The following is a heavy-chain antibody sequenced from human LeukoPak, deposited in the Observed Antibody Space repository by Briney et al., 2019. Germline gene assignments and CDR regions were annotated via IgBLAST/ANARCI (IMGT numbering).Heavy chain of an antibody. J-gene: IGHJ4*02. Sequence: PSETLSLTCTVSGGSISSYYLSWIRQPAGKGLEWIGRIYSRVTTYNPSLKSRVTMSADTSRNHVSLTLNSVTAADTAVYYCARARQRGAAPTPSYWGQGTLVTVSS. D-gene: IGHD1-26*01. CDR2: IYSRVT. CDR1: GGSISSYY. CDR3: ARARQRGAAPTPSY. V-gene: IGHV4-4*07.